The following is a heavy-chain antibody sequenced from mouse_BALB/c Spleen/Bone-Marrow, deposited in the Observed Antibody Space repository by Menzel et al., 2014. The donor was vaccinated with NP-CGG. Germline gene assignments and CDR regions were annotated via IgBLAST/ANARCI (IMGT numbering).Heavy chain of an antibody. CDR2: INPYNDGT. V-gene: IGHV1-14*01. D-gene: IGHD2-2*01. Sequence: EVQLQESGPELVKPGASVKMSCKASGYTFTNYVMHWVKQKPGQGLEWIGYINPYNDGTKYNEKFKGKATLTSDKSSSTAYMDLSSLTSEDSAVYYCVRVYYGYDGTSSWFAYWGQGTLVTVSA. CDR1: GYTFTNYV. CDR3: VRVYYGYDGTSSWFAY. J-gene: IGHJ3*01.